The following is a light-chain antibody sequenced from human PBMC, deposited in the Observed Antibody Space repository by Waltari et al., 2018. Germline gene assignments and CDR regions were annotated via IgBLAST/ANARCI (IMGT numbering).Light chain of an antibody. CDR2: GAS. CDR3: QQYNNWPLYT. Sequence: ETVMTQSPATLSVSPGGRATLSCRASQSLGTNLAWYPQKPGQAPRLLIYGASSRATGVPARFSGSGSGTDFTLTISSLQSEDFVVYYCQQYNNWPLYTFGQGTKLEI. J-gene: IGKJ2*01. CDR1: QSLGTN. V-gene: IGKV3-15*01.